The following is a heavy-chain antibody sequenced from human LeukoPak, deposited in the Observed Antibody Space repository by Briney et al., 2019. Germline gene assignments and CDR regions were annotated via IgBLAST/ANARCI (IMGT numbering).Heavy chain of an antibody. CDR3: ASGRDYGFDY. CDR1: GFTFSSYS. Sequence: GSLRLSCAASGFTFSSYSMNWVRQAPGKGLEWVSSISSSSSYIYYADSVKGRFTISRDNAKNSLYLQMNNLRPEDTAVYYCASGRDYGFDYWGQGTLVTVSS. CDR2: ISSSSSYI. J-gene: IGHJ4*02. D-gene: IGHD4-17*01. V-gene: IGHV3-21*01.